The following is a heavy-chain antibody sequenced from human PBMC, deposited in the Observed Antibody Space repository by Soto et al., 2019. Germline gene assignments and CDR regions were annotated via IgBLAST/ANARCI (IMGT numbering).Heavy chain of an antibody. CDR2: INHSGST. D-gene: IGHD2-2*01. CDR1: GGSFSGYY. CDR3: ARGGSVVVPAANPSKNRNNWSEP. J-gene: IGHJ5*02. V-gene: IGHV4-34*01. Sequence: SETLSLTCAVYGGSFSGYYWSWIRQPPGKGLEWIGEINHSGSTNYNPSLKSRVTISVDTSKNQFSLKLSSVTAADTAVYYCARGGSVVVPAANPSKNRNNWSEPWGQGTLVTVSS.